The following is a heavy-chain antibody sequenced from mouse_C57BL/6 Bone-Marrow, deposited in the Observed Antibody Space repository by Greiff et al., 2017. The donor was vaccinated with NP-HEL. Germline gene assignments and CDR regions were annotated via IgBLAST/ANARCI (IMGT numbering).Heavy chain of an antibody. Sequence: QVQLQQPGAELVKPGASVKMSCKASGYTFTSYWITWVKQRPGQGLEWIGDIYPGSGSTNYNEKFKSKATLTVDTSSSTAYMQLSSLTSEDSAVYYCANEVPPGRNAMDYWGQGTSVTVSS. V-gene: IGHV1-55*01. J-gene: IGHJ4*01. CDR2: IYPGSGST. CDR3: ANEVPPGRNAMDY. CDR1: GYTFTSYW.